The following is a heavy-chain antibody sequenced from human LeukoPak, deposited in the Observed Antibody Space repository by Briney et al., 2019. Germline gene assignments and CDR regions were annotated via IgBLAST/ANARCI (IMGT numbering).Heavy chain of an antibody. D-gene: IGHD3-10*01. CDR3: TRDSGSGSYRFDY. J-gene: IGHJ4*02. V-gene: IGHV3-49*03. CDR1: GFTFDDYV. Sequence: PGGSLRLSCTASGFTFDDYVMNGFRQSPGKGWEWVGFIITKTYVGTTEYAASVKGRLTISRDDSESIAYLQMNSLQTEDTAVYYCTRDSGSGSYRFDYWGQGTLVTVSS. CDR2: IITKTYVGTT.